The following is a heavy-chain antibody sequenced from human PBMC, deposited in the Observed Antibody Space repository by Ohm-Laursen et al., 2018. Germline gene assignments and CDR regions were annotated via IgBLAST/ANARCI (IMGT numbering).Heavy chain of an antibody. CDR1: GYSISSGYY. J-gene: IGHJ5*02. V-gene: IGHV4-38-2*01. CDR2: IYHSGST. Sequence: SDTLSLTCAVSGYSISSGYYWGWIRQPPGKGLEWIGSIYHSGSTYYNPSLKSRVTISVDTSKNQFSLKLSSVTAADTAVYYCARSEGYIRPWGQGTLVTVSS. CDR3: ARSEGYIRP. D-gene: IGHD1-1*01.